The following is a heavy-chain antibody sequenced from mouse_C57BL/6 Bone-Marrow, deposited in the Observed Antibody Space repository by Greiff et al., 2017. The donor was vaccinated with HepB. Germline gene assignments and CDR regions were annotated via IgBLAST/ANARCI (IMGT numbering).Heavy chain of an antibody. CDR1: GYSITSGYY. V-gene: IGHV3-6*01. D-gene: IGHD2-4*01. CDR2: ISYDGSN. CDR3: ARVDYDYDGDY. Sequence: ESGPGLVKPSQSLSLTCSVTGYSITSGYYWNWIRQFPGNKLEWMGYISYDGSNNYNPSLKNRISITRDTSKNQFFLKLNSVTTEDTATYYCARVDYDYDGDYWGQGTTLTVSS. J-gene: IGHJ2*01.